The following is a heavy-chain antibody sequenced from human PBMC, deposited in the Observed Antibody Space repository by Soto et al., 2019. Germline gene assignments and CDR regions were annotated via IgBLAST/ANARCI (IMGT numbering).Heavy chain of an antibody. Sequence: QVQLVQSGAEVKKPGASVKVSCKASVGTFSSYAISWVLQSPGQGLEWMGGLIPIFGTANYAQKFQGRVTITADETTSTAYMELSSLRCEDTAVYYCARVSSSWYKAYFDYWGQGTLVTVSS. CDR1: VGTFSSYA. J-gene: IGHJ4*02. D-gene: IGHD6-13*01. V-gene: IGHV1-69*12. CDR2: LIPIFGTA. CDR3: ARVSSSWYKAYFDY.